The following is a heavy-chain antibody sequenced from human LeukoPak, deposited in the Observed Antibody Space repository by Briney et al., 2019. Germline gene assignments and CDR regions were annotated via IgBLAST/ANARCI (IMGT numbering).Heavy chain of an antibody. CDR1: GVSISSYY. V-gene: IGHV4-4*09. Sequence: SETLSLTCTVSGVSISSYYWSWIRQPPGKGLEWIGYIYTSGSTNYNPSLKSRVTISVDTSKTQFALKLSSVTAADTVVYYCERPAPEEWYFDLWGRGTLVTVSS. J-gene: IGHJ2*01. CDR3: ERPAPEEWYFDL. CDR2: IYTSGST.